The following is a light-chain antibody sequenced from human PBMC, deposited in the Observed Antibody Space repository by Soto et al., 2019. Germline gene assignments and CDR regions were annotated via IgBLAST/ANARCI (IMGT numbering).Light chain of an antibody. J-gene: IGKJ1*01. Sequence: DIQMTQSPSTLSASVGERVTITCRASQSISGWLAWYQQKPGKAPKLLIYDASSLESGVPSRFSGSGSGTEFTLTISSLQPDDFATYYCQQYNSYWTFGQGTKV. CDR3: QQYNSYWT. CDR2: DAS. V-gene: IGKV1-5*01. CDR1: QSISGW.